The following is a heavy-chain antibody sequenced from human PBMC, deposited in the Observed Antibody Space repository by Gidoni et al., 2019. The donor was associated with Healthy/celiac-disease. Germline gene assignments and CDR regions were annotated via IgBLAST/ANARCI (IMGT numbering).Heavy chain of an antibody. Sequence: QLQLPETGPGLVQPSQTLSLTCTVSGGSISSSSYYWGWIRQPPGKGLEWIGSIYYCRSTYYNPSLKSRVTISVDTSKNQFSLKLSSVTAADTAVYYCRGHTVTMGGYYGMDVWGQGTTVTVSS. CDR3: RGHTVTMGGYYGMDV. V-gene: IGHV4-39*01. D-gene: IGHD4-17*01. J-gene: IGHJ6*02. CDR1: GGSISSSSYY. CDR2: IYYCRST.